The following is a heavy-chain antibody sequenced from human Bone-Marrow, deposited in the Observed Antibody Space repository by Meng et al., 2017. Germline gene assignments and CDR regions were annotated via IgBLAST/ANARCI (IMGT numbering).Heavy chain of an antibody. CDR2: IYPGDSDT. D-gene: IGHD1-26*01. V-gene: IGHV5-51*01. CDR1: GYSFTSYW. J-gene: IGHJ4*02. Sequence: GGSLRLSCKGSGYSFTSYWIGRVRQMPGKGLEWMGIIYPGDSDTRYSPSFQGQVTISTDKSISTAYLQRSSLKDSDTAMYYCARLGVGATVIDYWGQGTLVTVSS. CDR3: ARLGVGATVIDY.